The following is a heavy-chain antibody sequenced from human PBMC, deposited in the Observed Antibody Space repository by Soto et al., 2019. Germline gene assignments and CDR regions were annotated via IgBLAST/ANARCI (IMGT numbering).Heavy chain of an antibody. CDR2: IYSGGDT. CDR3: ARDALIVVVTAPPLFYFDY. CDR1: GFAVRHNY. D-gene: IGHD2-21*02. J-gene: IGHJ4*02. Sequence: TGGSLRLSCTASGFAVRHNYMTWVRQAPGKGLEWVSLIYSGGDTAYADSVKGRFTISRHNSKNTLYLQMNSLRAEDTAVYYCARDALIVVVTAPPLFYFDYWGQGALVTVSS. V-gene: IGHV3-53*01.